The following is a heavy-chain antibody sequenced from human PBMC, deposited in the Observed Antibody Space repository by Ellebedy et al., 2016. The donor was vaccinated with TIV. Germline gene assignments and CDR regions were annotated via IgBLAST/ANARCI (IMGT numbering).Heavy chain of an antibody. CDR3: ARAGVYYDFWSSLGDACDI. V-gene: IGHV4-59*01. D-gene: IGHD3-3*01. J-gene: IGHJ3*02. CDR1: GGSITTYY. Sequence: SETLSLXXSVSGGSITTYYWSWIRQPPGKTLEWIGYIHHSGRTALNPSLKSRVTMSLDTSKSQVSLRLASVTAADTAVYYCARAGVYYDFWSSLGDACDIWGQGTMVTVSS. CDR2: IHHSGRT.